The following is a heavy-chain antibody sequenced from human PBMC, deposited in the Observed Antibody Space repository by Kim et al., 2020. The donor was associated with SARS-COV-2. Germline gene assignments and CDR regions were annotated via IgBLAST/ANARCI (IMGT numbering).Heavy chain of an antibody. CDR1: GFTFSSYA. CDR3: AKVPLVVGATTDYYYYYGMDV. V-gene: IGHV3-23*01. J-gene: IGHJ6*02. Sequence: GGSLRLSCAASGFTFSSYAMSWVRQAPGKGLEWVSAISGSGGSTYYADSVKGRFTISRDNSKNTLYLQMNSLRAEDTAVYYCAKVPLVVGATTDYYYYYGMDVWGQGTTVTVSS. CDR2: ISGSGGST. D-gene: IGHD1-26*01.